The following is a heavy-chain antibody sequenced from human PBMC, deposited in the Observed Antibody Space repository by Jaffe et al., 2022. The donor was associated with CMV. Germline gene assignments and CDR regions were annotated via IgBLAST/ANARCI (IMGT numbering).Heavy chain of an antibody. V-gene: IGHV2-5*01. D-gene: IGHD5-18*01. CDR3: ALQRNRDRDTPPYFDY. CDR2: IYWNDDK. J-gene: IGHJ4*02. Sequence: QITLKESGPTLVKPTQTLTLTCTFSGFSLSTSGVGVGWIRQPPGKALEWLALIYWNDDKRYSPSLKSRLTITKDTSKNQVVLTMTNMDPVDTATYYCALQRNRDRDTPPYFDYWGQGTLVTVSS. CDR1: GFSLSTSGVG.